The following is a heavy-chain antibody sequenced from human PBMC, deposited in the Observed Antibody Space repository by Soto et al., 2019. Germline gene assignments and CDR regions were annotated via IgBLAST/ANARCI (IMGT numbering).Heavy chain of an antibody. V-gene: IGHV1-69*06. Sequence: QVQLVQSGAEVKKPGSSVKVSCKASGGTFSSYAISWVRQAPGQGLEWMGGIIPIFGTANYAQKFQGRVTITADKSTSTAYMELSSLRSEDTAVYYCARDSCSRTSCYLRPNDYGDYVFDYWGQGTLVTVSS. D-gene: IGHD2-2*01. CDR3: ARDSCSRTSCYLRPNDYGDYVFDY. J-gene: IGHJ4*02. CDR2: IIPIFGTA. CDR1: GGTFSSYA.